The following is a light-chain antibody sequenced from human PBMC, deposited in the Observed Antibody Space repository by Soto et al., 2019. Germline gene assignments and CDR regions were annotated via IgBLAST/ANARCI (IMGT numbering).Light chain of an antibody. CDR3: CSYADSTTYV. CDR2: EGS. Sequence: QPVLTQPASVSGSPGQSITISCTGTSSDVGTYNLVSWYQQHPGKAPKLMIYEGSKWPSGVSNRFSGSKSGNTASLTISGLQAEDEADYYCCSYADSTTYVFGTGTKVTVL. V-gene: IGLV2-23*01. CDR1: SSDVGTYNL. J-gene: IGLJ1*01.